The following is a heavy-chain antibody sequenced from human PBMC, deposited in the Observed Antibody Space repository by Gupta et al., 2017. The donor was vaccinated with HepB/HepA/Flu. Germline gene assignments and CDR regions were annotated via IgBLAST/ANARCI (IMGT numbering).Heavy chain of an antibody. D-gene: IGHD3-10*01. CDR3: ARGRSSTFGELALQAI. CDR2: IHHNGGA. CDR1: GGSFTGYY. Sequence: QVHLQEWGAGLLKPSETLSLTCSVFGGSFTGYYWSWIRQPPGKGLEWIGDIHHNGGANYKPALKSRVTISLNKSNNQFSLTMISVTAADTAMYYCARGRSSTFGELALQAIWGQGTLVTVSS. V-gene: IGHV4-34*01. J-gene: IGHJ4*02.